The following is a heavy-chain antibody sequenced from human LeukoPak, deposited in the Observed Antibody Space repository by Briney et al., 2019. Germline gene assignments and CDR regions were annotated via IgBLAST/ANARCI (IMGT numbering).Heavy chain of an antibody. D-gene: IGHD5-18*01. J-gene: IGHJ4*02. CDR1: GYTFTSYG. CDR3: ARDQRMDTAMVEWDY. CDR2: ISAYNGNT. V-gene: IGHV1-18*01. Sequence: GASVKVSCKASGYTFTSYGISWVRQAPGQGLEWMGWISAYNGNTNYAQKLQGRVTMTTDTSTSTAYMELRSLRSDDTAVYYCARDQRMDTAMVEWDYWGQGTLVTVSS.